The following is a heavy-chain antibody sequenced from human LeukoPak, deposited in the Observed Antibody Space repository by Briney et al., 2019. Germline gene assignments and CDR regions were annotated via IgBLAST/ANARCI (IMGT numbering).Heavy chain of an antibody. CDR2: ISASGGTT. D-gene: IGHD2-2*01. Sequence: GGSLRLSCAASGFTLNNYAMSWVRQAPGKGLEWVSAISASGGTTYYADSVKGRFTISRDNSENTLFLQMNSMRAEDTAVYYCAKEPREYCSSTSCPNWFDSWGQGTLVTVSS. CDR3: AKEPREYCSSTSCPNWFDS. CDR1: GFTLNNYA. V-gene: IGHV3-23*01. J-gene: IGHJ5*01.